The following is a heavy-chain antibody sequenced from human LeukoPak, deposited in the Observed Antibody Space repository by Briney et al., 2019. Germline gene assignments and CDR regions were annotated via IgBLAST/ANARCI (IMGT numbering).Heavy chain of an antibody. Sequence: GGSLRLSCAASGFTFSDYWMYWVRQAPGKGLEWVSRIIGDGSTTIYADSVKGRFTISRDNAENTMYLQMNSLRVEDTAVYYCTRRVSATRWFDPWGQGTLVTVSS. CDR2: IIGDGSTT. CDR1: GFTFSDYW. D-gene: IGHD2-15*01. V-gene: IGHV3-74*01. J-gene: IGHJ5*02. CDR3: TRRVSATRWFDP.